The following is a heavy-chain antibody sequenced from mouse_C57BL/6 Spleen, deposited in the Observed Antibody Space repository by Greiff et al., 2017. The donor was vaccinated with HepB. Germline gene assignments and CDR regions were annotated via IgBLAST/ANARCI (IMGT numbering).Heavy chain of an antibody. D-gene: IGHD1-1*01. CDR3: ARSGHYDGSVYWYFDV. CDR1: GYTFTSYW. J-gene: IGHJ1*03. Sequence: QVQLQQPGTELVKPGASVKLSCKASGYTFTSYWMHWVKQRPGQGLEWIGNINPSNGGTNYNEKFKSKATLTVDKSSSTAYMQLSSLTSEDSAVYLCARSGHYDGSVYWYFDVWGTGTTVTVSS. V-gene: IGHV1-53*01. CDR2: INPSNGGT.